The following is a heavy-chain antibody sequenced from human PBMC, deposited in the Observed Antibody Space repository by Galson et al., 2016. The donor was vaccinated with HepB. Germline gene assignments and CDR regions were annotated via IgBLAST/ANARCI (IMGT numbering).Heavy chain of an antibody. V-gene: IGHV1-2*02. J-gene: IGHJ4*02. CDR3: ARANAPWYGSGMSYLDY. D-gene: IGHD3-10*01. CDR2: VSPNSGDT. CDR1: GYSITGYY. Sequence: SVKVSCKASGYSITGYYMHWVRRAPGQGLEWMGWVSPNSGDTNYAQKFQGRVTMTRDTSISTVYVELRRLRPDDTAVYFCARANAPWYGSGMSYLDYWGQGTLVTVSS.